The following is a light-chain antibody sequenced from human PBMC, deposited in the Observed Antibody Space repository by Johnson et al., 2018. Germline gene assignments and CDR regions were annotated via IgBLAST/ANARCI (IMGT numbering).Light chain of an antibody. J-gene: IGLJ1*01. CDR1: SSNIGNNY. Sequence: QSVLTQPPSVSAAPGQKATISCSGSSSNIGNNYVSWYQQLPGKAPKLLTHENNKRLSGVRDRSSGPKSGPPATLGITGLKTGDEADYYCGTWDSSLSAGNVFGTGTKVTVL. CDR3: GTWDSSLSAGNV. CDR2: ENN. V-gene: IGLV1-51*02.